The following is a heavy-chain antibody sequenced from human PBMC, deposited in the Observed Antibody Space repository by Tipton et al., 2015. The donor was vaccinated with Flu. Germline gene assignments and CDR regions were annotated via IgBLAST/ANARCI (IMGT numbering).Heavy chain of an antibody. D-gene: IGHD6-13*01. J-gene: IGHJ4*01. Sequence: TLSLTCAVYGGSFSGYYWSWIRQSPGKGLEWVGEINHGGSTNYNPSLKNRVTISVDTSKSQFSLRLTSVTAADTAVYYCARDPSVAEAGTRGSVSFDYWSRGTLVTVSS. CDR1: GGSFSGYY. V-gene: IGHV4-34*01. CDR3: ARDPSVAEAGTRGSVSFDY. CDR2: INHGGST.